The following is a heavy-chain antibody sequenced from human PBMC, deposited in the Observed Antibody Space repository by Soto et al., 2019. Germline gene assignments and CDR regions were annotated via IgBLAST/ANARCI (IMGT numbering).Heavy chain of an antibody. CDR2: IYYSGTT. V-gene: IGHV4-39*01. J-gene: IGHJ4*02. Sequence: PSETLSLTCTVSGGSIGSSNNYWGWIRQPPGKGLEWIGSIYYSGTTYYNPSLNSRVAISVDSSKNQFSLRLSSVTAADTAVYYCARVSGTYSSFLDYWGQGTLVTVSS. CDR3: ARVSGTYSSFLDY. D-gene: IGHD5-18*01. CDR1: GGSIGSSNNY.